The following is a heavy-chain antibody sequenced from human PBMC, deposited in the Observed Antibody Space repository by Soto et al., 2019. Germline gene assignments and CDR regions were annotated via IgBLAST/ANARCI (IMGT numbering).Heavy chain of an antibody. Sequence: QVQLVESGGGVVQPGRSLRLSCAASGFTFSSYAMHWFGQAPGKGLEWVAVISYDGSNKYYADSVKGRFTISRNNSKTLYLQMISLRAADTAVYYCVRNKAPYTRCWHNRHLDYWGQGTLVTVSS. J-gene: IGHJ4*02. CDR1: GFTFSSYA. CDR3: VRNKAPYTRCWHNRHLDY. V-gene: IGHV3-30-3*01. CDR2: ISYDGSNK. D-gene: IGHD2-2*01.